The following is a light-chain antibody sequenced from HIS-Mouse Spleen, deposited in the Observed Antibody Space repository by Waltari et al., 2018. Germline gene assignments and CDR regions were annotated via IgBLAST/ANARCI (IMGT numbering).Light chain of an antibody. V-gene: IGKV3D-15*03. CDR2: GAS. CDR3: QQYNNWPPWT. J-gene: IGKJ1*01. CDR1: QSVSSN. Sequence: EIVMTQSPATLSVSPGERATLSCRASQSVSSNLAWYQQKPGQAPRLLSYGASIRATGIPARFSGSGSGTEFTLTISILQSEDFAVYYCQQYNNWPPWTFGQGTKVEIK.